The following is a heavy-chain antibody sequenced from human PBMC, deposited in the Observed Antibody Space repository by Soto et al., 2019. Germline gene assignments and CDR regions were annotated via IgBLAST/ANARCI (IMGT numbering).Heavy chain of an antibody. V-gene: IGHV3-53*01. CDR3: ATWHEREHAFDV. Sequence: DVQLVESGGGLIQPGESLRLSCAAFGLTISGKKYVAWVRQVPGKGLEWVSALYDVDGSFYADSVTGRFTTSSDSSKTTVYLQMNDLRPDDTAVYYCATWHEREHAFDVWGQGTTVTISS. D-gene: IGHD1-1*01. CDR2: LYDVDGS. J-gene: IGHJ3*01. CDR1: GLTISGKKY.